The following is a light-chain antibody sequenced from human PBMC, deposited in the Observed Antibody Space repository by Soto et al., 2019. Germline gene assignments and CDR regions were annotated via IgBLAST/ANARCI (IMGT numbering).Light chain of an antibody. CDR1: QTITSN. CDR2: DAS. J-gene: IGKJ4*01. CDR3: QQYSTGVT. V-gene: IGKV3-15*01. Sequence: EIVMTQSPVTLSLSPGDTATLSCRASQTITSNLAWYQQKPGQPPRLLIYDASTRATGLPARFSGSGSGTEFTLTISNLQSEDFAVYYCQQYSTGVTFGGGTQLEIE.